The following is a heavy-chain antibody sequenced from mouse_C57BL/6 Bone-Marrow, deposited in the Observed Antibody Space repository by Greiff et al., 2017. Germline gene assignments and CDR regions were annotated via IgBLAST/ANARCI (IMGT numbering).Heavy chain of an antibody. Sequence: QVQLQQSGAELVRPGASVKLSCKASGYTFTDYYINWVKQRPGQGLEWIARIYPGSGNTYYNEKFKGKATLTAEKSSSTAYMQLSSLTSEDSAVYFCARKITTRYYAMDYWGQGTSVTVSS. J-gene: IGHJ4*01. CDR1: GYTFTDYY. CDR2: IYPGSGNT. V-gene: IGHV1-76*01. D-gene: IGHD2-4*01. CDR3: ARKITTRYYAMDY.